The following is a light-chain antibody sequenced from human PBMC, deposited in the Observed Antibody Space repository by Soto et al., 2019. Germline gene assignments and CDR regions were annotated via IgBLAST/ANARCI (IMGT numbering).Light chain of an antibody. CDR2: DAS. V-gene: IGKV3-11*01. Sequence: EIVLTQSRASLSLSPGYRSTLSCRALQSVPRNLAWYQQRPGQAPRLLIYDASSRATGIPDRFSGSGSGTDFILTISSLEPEDFAVYYCQQSSNWPPAITFGQGTRVEIK. J-gene: IGKJ5*01. CDR3: QQSSNWPPAIT. CDR1: QSVPRN.